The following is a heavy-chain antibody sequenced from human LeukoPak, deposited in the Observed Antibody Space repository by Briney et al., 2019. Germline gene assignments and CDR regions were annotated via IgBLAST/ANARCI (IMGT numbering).Heavy chain of an antibody. Sequence: SVKVSCKASGGTFSSYAISWVRQTPGQGLEWMGGIIPIFGTANYAQKFQGRVTITADESTSTAYMELSSLRSEDTAVYYCARAPYYYDSSGPVILLDYYMDVWGKGTTVTVSS. CDR1: GGTFSSYA. CDR3: ARAPYYYDSSGPVILLDYYMDV. D-gene: IGHD3-22*01. CDR2: IIPIFGTA. J-gene: IGHJ6*03. V-gene: IGHV1-69*01.